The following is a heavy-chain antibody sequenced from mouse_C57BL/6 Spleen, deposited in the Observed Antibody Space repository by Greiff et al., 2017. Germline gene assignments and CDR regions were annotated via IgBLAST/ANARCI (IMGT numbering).Heavy chain of an antibody. CDR1: GFTFSSYG. V-gene: IGHV5-6*01. J-gene: IGHJ4*01. CDR2: ISSGGIYT. D-gene: IGHD2-3*01. CDR3: ARDGDGYPHYYAMDY. Sequence: EVHLVESGGDLVKPGGSLKLSCAASGFTFSSYGMSWVRQTPDKRLEWVATISSGGIYTYYPDSVKGRFTISRDNAKNTLYLQMSSLKSEDTAMYYGARDGDGYPHYYAMDYWGQGTSVTVSS.